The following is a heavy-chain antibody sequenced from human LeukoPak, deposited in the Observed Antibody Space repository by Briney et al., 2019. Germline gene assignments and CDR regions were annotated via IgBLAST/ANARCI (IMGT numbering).Heavy chain of an antibody. J-gene: IGHJ6*02. CDR2: IGTNNGNI. Sequence: ASVKVSCKTSGYFFSDYGISWVRQAPGQGLEWMGWIGTNNGNINYAQKFQGRVTMTTDTSKTAYMELRSLRYDDTAVYFCAREGFWRGYERHPRYYGMDVWGQGTTVIVSS. D-gene: IGHD3-3*01. V-gene: IGHV1-18*04. CDR1: GYFFSDYG. CDR3: AREGFWRGYERHPRYYGMDV.